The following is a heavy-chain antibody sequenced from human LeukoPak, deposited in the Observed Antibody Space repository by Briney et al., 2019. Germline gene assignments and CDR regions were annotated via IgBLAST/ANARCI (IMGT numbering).Heavy chain of an antibody. V-gene: IGHV3-30*03. Sequence: PGGSQRLSCAASGFTFSSYGMHWVRQAPGKGLECVAIISSDGSNKYYTDSVKGRFTISRDNSKNTVYLQMNSLRAEDTAVYYCARGHYGSGIHQGAFDIWGQGTIVTVSS. CDR1: GFTFSSYG. CDR2: ISSDGSNK. J-gene: IGHJ3*02. CDR3: ARGHYGSGIHQGAFDI. D-gene: IGHD3-10*01.